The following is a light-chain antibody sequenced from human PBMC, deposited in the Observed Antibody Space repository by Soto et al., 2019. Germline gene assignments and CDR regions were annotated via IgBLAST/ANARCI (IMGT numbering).Light chain of an antibody. V-gene: IGLV2-14*01. J-gene: IGLJ2*01. CDR1: SSDVGDYNY. CDR2: DVT. CDR3: SSYTSSGALGV. Sequence: QSALTRPASVSGSPGQSITISCTGTSSDVGDYNYVSWYQQHPGKAPKLMIYDVTYRPSGVSNRFSGSKSGNTASLTISGLQAEDEADYYCSSYTSSGALGVFGGGTKLTVL.